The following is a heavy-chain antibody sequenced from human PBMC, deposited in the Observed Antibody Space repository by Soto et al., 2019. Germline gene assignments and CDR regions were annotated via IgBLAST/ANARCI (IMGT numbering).Heavy chain of an antibody. CDR3: ARDRPYYDILTGYSRPLDY. Sequence: SETLSLTCTVSGGSISSYYWSWIRQPPGKGLEWIGYIYYSGSTNYNPSLKSRVTISVDTSKNQFSLKLSSVTAADTAVYYCARDRPYYDILTGYSRPLDYWGQGTLVTVSS. CDR2: IYYSGST. J-gene: IGHJ4*02. CDR1: GGSISSYY. D-gene: IGHD3-9*01. V-gene: IGHV4-59*01.